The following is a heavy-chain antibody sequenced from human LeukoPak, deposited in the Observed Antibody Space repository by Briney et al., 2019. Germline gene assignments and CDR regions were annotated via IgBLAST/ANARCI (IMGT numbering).Heavy chain of an antibody. CDR3: ARGLTTGMYFFDY. J-gene: IGHJ4*02. CDR2: INPSGGSP. D-gene: IGHD1-1*01. V-gene: IGHV1-46*01. Sequence: ASVKVSCKASGYTVSNYYLHWVRQAPGQGPEWMGRINPSGGSPIYAQRFQDRVSMTRDMSASTVYMELSSLRSEDTAIYYCARGLTTGMYFFDYWGQGTLVTVSS. CDR1: GYTVSNYY.